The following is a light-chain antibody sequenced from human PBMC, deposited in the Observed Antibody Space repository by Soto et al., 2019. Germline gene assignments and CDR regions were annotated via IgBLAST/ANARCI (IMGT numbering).Light chain of an antibody. J-gene: IGKJ1*01. CDR3: QQYGSSPWT. CDR2: GAS. Sequence: EIVLTQSPGTLSLSPGERATLSCRASQSVRSNYLAWYQQKPGQAPRLLIYGASSRATGIPDRFSGSGSGTDFTLILSRLEPEDFAVYYCQQYGSSPWTFGQGTKVEIK. V-gene: IGKV3-20*01. CDR1: QSVRSNY.